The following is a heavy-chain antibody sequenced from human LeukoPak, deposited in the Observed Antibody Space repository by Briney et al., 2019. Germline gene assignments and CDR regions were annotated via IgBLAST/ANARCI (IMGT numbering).Heavy chain of an antibody. V-gene: IGHV4-39*01. CDR1: GGSISSSDNF. J-gene: IGHJ4*02. CDR3: ARHEEEDGYNAKTFDY. D-gene: IGHD5-24*01. CDR2: TYYSRNT. Sequence: SETLSLTCTVSGGSISSSDNFWGWVRQPPGRGLEWIASTYYSRNTYYNPSLKSRVTISVDTSKNQFSLKLSSVTAADTAVYYCARHEEEDGYNAKTFDYWGQGTLVTVSS.